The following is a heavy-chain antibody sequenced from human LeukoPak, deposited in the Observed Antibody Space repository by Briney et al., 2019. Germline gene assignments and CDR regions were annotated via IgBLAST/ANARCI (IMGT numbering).Heavy chain of an antibody. J-gene: IGHJ4*02. Sequence: GGSLRLSWAASGFPFSNYWMHWVRQAPGKGLVGVSRINEDGWTRDYADSVKGRFAISRDNAKNTLYLQVNSLRAEDAAVYYCARNVAGMDGYWGQGTLVTVSS. CDR1: GFPFSNYW. V-gene: IGHV3-74*01. D-gene: IGHD2-15*01. CDR2: INEDGWTR. CDR3: ARNVAGMDGY.